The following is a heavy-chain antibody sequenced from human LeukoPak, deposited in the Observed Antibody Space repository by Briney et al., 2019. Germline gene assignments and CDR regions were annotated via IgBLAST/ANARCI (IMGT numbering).Heavy chain of an antibody. CDR2: INQDGSEK. CDR3: AELAADY. CDR1: GFTFSSYG. Sequence: GGSLRLSCAASGFTFSSYGMHWVRQAPGKGLEWVANINQDGSEKYCVDSVKGRFTISRDNAENSLYLQMNSLRAEDTAVYYCAELAADYWGQGTLVTVSS. V-gene: IGHV3-7*01. J-gene: IGHJ4*02. D-gene: IGHD6-6*01.